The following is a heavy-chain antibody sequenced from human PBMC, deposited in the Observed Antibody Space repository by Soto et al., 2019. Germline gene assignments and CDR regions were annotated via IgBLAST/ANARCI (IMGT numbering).Heavy chain of an antibody. D-gene: IGHD3-10*01. Sequence: SVKVSCKASGYTFTNYAIHWVRQAPVQRLEWMGWINGGNGNTKYSQNFQGRVTITRDTSASTAYMELSSLRSEDMSIYYCARGAYSSGSYYYYGMDVWGQGTTVTVSS. V-gene: IGHV1-3*01. CDR1: GYTFTNYA. J-gene: IGHJ6*02. CDR2: INGGNGNT. CDR3: ARGAYSSGSYYYYGMDV.